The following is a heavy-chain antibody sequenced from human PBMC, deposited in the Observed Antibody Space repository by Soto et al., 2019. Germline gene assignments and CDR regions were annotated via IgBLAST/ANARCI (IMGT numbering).Heavy chain of an antibody. CDR1: GGTFSSYA. CDR3: ARSQGSSTSLEIYYYYYYGMDV. V-gene: IGHV1-69*01. Sequence: QVQLVQSGAEVQKPGSSVKVSCKASGGTFSSYAISWVRQAPGQGLEWMGGIIPISETTNYAQKFQGRVTITADESKSAAYMELSSLRAEDTAVYYCARSQGSSTSLEIYYYYYYGMDVWSQGTTVTVSS. D-gene: IGHD2-2*01. J-gene: IGHJ6*02. CDR2: IIPISETT.